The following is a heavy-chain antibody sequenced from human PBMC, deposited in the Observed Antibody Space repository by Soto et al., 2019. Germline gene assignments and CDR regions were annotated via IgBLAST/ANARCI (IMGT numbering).Heavy chain of an antibody. Sequence: QVQLQESGPGLVKPSETLSLTCTGSGGSIRSYYWSWIRQPPGKGLEWIGYIYYSGSTNYNPSRNSRVTISVDTSKNLCSLKLSSVTDADTAVYYCARLYGLDAFDIWGQGTMVTVSS. CDR3: ARLYGLDAFDI. CDR2: IYYSGST. J-gene: IGHJ3*02. CDR1: GGSIRSYY. V-gene: IGHV4-59*01. D-gene: IGHD4-17*01.